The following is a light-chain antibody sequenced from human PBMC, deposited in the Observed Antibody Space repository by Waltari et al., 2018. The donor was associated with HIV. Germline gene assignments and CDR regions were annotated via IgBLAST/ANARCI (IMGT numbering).Light chain of an antibody. V-gene: IGKV4-1*01. J-gene: IGKJ2*01. CDR3: QQYYSAPDT. CDR2: WAS. Sequence: DIVLTQSPDSLAVSLGERATLRCKSSHTVLYSPNNKNYLAWYQHKPGQPPKLLIYWASVRESGVPDRFSGSGSGTDFTLTISNLQAEDLAVYYCQQYYSAPDTFGHGTKLEIK. CDR1: HTVLYSPNNKNY.